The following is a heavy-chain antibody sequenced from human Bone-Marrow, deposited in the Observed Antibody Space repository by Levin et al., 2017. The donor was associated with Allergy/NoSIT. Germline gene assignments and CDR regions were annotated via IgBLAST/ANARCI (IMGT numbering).Heavy chain of an antibody. CDR1: GFTVSNNY. V-gene: IGHV3-53*01. J-gene: IGHJ4*02. D-gene: IGHD3-10*01. Sequence: GESLKISCAASGFTVSNNYMRWVRQAPGKGLEWVSLIYSGGSTYYADSVKGRFTISRDKSKNTLYLQMNSLRVEDTAVYYWARGEISGVTGDYWGQGTLVTVSS. CDR2: IYSGGST. CDR3: ARGEISGVTGDY.